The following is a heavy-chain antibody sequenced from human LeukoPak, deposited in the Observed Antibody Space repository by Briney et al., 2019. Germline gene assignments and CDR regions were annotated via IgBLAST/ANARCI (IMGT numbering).Heavy chain of an antibody. J-gene: IGHJ4*02. CDR1: GLTFSSYA. CDR3: AKDGRAAILVVPAADFDY. Sequence: GGSLTLSFPASGLTFSSYAMSWVRPAPGKGLEWVAAISGSSGSTYYADSVKGRFTISRDNSKNTLYLQMNSLRAEDTAVYYCAKDGRAAILVVPAADFDYWGQGTLVTVSS. V-gene: IGHV3-23*01. CDR2: ISGSSGST. D-gene: IGHD2-2*01.